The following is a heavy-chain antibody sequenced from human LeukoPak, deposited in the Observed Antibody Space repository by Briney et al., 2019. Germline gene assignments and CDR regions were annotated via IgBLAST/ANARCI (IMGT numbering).Heavy chain of an antibody. CDR1: GGTFSSYA. V-gene: IGHV1-69*05. D-gene: IGHD3-10*01. J-gene: IGHJ4*02. CDR2: IIPIFGTA. CDR3: ASSYYYGSGSLFALYFDY. Sequence: GASVKVSCKASGGTFSSYAISWVRQAPGQGLEWMGGIIPIFGTANYAQKFQGRVTITTDESTSTAYMELSSLRSEDTAVYYCASSYYYGSGSLFALYFDYWGQGTLVTVSS.